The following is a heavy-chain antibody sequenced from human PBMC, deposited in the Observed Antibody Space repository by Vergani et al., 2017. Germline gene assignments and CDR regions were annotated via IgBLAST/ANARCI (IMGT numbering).Heavy chain of an antibody. V-gene: IGHV3-23*01. CDR2: ISGSGGST. D-gene: IGHD2-15*01. CDR1: GFTFSSYA. J-gene: IGHJ4*02. CDR3: AKVVVAATVGYFDY. Sequence: EVQLLESGGGLVQPGGSLRLPCAASGFTFSSYATSWVRQAPGKGLEWVSAISGSGGSTYYADSVKGRFTISRDNSKNTLYLQMNSLRAEDTAVYYCAKVVVAATVGYFDYWGQGTLVTVSS.